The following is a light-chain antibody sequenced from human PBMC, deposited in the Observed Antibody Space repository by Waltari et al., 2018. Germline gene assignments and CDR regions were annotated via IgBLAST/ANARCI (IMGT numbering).Light chain of an antibody. J-gene: IGKJ3*01. V-gene: IGKV3-15*01. CDR3: QQYNNWLFT. CDR2: YAS. CDR1: QSVSSN. Sequence: EIVMTQSPATLSVSPGERVTLSCRASQSVSSNLAWYQQKPGQAPRLLIYYASTRATGIPARFSGSGSGTEFTLTISSLQSEDFAVYYCQQYNNWLFTFGPGTKVDIK.